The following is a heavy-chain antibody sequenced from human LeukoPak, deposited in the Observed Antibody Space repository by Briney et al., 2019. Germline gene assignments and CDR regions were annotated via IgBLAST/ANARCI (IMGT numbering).Heavy chain of an antibody. CDR1: GFTVSSNY. Sequence: GGSLRLSCAASGFTVSSNYMSWVRQAPGKGLEWVSVIYSGGSTYYADSVKGRFTISRDNSKNTLYLQMNSLRAEDTAVYYCANYVSGSYYSWYFDLWGRGTLVTVSS. V-gene: IGHV3-53*01. CDR3: ANYVSGSYYSWYFDL. J-gene: IGHJ2*01. CDR2: IYSGGST. D-gene: IGHD3-10*01.